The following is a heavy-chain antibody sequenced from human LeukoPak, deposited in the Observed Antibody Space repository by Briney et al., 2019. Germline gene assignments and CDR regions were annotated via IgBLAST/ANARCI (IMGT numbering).Heavy chain of an antibody. Sequence: SETLSLTCTVSGGSISSYYWSWIRQPAGKGLEWLGRIYTSGTTNYNPSLKSRVTMSVDTSKNQFSLKLSSVTAADTAVYYCARTTLLDFDWSPDGFDIWGQGTMVTVSS. CDR1: GGSISSYY. V-gene: IGHV4-4*07. D-gene: IGHD3-9*01. CDR3: ARTTLLDFDWSPDGFDI. CDR2: IYTSGTT. J-gene: IGHJ3*02.